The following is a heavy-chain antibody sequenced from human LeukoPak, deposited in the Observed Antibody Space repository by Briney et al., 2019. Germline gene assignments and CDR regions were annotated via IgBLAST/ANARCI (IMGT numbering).Heavy chain of an antibody. CDR2: ISGTSGSI. J-gene: IGHJ3*01. V-gene: IGHV3-48*02. Sequence: PGGSLRLSCAASGFTFNTYNMNWVRQAPGKGLEWVSYISGTSGSIFYADSVRGRLTISRDNAKNSLYLQMSSLRDEDTALYYCAREGTLDSFSDAFDLWGQGTMVTVSS. D-gene: IGHD2-2*03. CDR3: AREGTLDSFSDAFDL. CDR1: GFTFNTYN.